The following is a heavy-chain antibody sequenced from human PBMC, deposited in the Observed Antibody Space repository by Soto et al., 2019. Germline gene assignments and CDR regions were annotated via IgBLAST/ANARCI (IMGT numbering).Heavy chain of an antibody. D-gene: IGHD2-21*01. CDR2: IIPIFGTA. V-gene: IGHV1-69*13. CDR3: ARGGGAISSYGSSAFDI. CDR1: GGTFSSYA. J-gene: IGHJ3*02. Sequence: SVKVSCKASGGTFSSYAISWVRQAPGQGLEWMGGIIPIFGTANYAQKFQGRVTITADESTSTAYMELRSLRSDDTAVYYCARGGGAISSYGSSAFDIWGQGTMVTVSS.